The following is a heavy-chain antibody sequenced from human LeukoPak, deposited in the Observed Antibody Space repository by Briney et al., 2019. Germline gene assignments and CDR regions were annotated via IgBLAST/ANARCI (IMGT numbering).Heavy chain of an antibody. J-gene: IGHJ6*03. Sequence: SETLSLTCTVSGGSIRSYYWSWIRQPPGKGLEWIAYIYYSGSTNYNPSLKSRVTISVDTSKNQFSLKLSSVTAADTAVYYCARETSQKGAHYMNVWGKGTTITISS. CDR1: GGSIRSYY. CDR2: IYYSGST. V-gene: IGHV4-59*01. CDR3: ARETSQKGAHYMNV. D-gene: IGHD3-16*01.